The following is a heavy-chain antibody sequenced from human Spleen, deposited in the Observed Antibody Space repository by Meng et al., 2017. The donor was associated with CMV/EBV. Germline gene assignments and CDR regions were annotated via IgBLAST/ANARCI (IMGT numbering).Heavy chain of an antibody. V-gene: IGHV1-8*01. Sequence: ASVKVSCKASGYTFTSYDINWVRQATGQGLEWMGWMNPNSGNTGYAQKFQGRVTMTRNTSISTAYMELSSLRSEDTAVYYCATLPMAAAYYGMDVWGQGTTVTVSS. CDR1: GYTFTSYD. CDR2: MNPNSGNT. CDR3: ATLPMAAAYYGMDV. J-gene: IGHJ6*02. D-gene: IGHD6-13*01.